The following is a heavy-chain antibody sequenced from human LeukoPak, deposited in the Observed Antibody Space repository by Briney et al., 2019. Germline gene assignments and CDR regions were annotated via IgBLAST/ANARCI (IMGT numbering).Heavy chain of an antibody. J-gene: IGHJ5*02. Sequence: GRSLRLSCAACGFTFSTYAMHWVRQAPGKGLEWVAVISYDVNNKYYADSVKGRFTISRDNSKNTLYLQMNSLRAEDTAVYYCAREGQQLARNNWFDPWGQGTLVTVSS. CDR2: ISYDVNNK. D-gene: IGHD6-13*01. CDR3: AREGQQLARNNWFDP. V-gene: IGHV3-30*04. CDR1: GFTFSTYA.